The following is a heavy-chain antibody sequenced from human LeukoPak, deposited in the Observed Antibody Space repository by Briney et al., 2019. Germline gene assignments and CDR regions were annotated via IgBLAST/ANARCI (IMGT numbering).Heavy chain of an antibody. J-gene: IGHJ5*02. CDR2: IYYSGST. CDR1: GGTLSSYY. V-gene: IGHV4-59*01. CDR3: SRGGSSWLNWFDP. Sequence: SETLSLTCTVSGGTLSSYYLSWIRQPPGRGLEWIGYIYYSGSTNYNPSLKSRVTISLDTSKNQFSLKLNSVTAADTAVYYCSRGGSSWLNWFDPWGQGTLVTVSS. D-gene: IGHD6-13*01.